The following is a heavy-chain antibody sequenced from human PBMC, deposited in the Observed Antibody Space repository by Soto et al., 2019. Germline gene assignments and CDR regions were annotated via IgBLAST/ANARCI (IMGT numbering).Heavy chain of an antibody. CDR1: GASISRTSSY. CDR3: ARRANVPSWYFDL. CDR2: INYSGTT. J-gene: IGHJ2*01. Sequence: QVQLQESGPGLVKPSETLSLTCTVSGASISRTSSYWGWIRQSPGKGLEWIASINYSGTTYYNPSLKSRVTMSVDTSRNQFSLRLTSVTAADTGIYICARRANVPSWYFDLWGREKPVIVSS. D-gene: IGHD3-10*02. V-gene: IGHV4-39*01.